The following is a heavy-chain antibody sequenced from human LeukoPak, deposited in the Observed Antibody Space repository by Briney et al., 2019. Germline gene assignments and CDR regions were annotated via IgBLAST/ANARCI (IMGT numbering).Heavy chain of an antibody. D-gene: IGHD2-8*01. J-gene: IGHJ5*02. CDR1: GFTFSSYA. V-gene: IGHV3-23*01. CDR2: ISGSGGST. Sequence: PGGSLRLSYAASGFTFSSYAISWVRQAPGKGLEWVSAISGSGGSTYYADSVKGRFTISRDNSKNTLYLQMNSLRAEDTAVYYCAKTPVWARNRFDPWGQGTLVTVSS. CDR3: AKTPVWARNRFDP.